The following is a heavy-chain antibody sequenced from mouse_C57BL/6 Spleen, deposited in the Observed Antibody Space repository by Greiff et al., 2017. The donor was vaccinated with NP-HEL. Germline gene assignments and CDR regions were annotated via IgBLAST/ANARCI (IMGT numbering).Heavy chain of an antibody. Sequence: EVHLVESGGGLVKPGGSLKLSCAASGFTFSDYGMHWVRQAPEKGLEWVAYISSGSSTIYYADTVKGRFTISRDNAKNTLFLQMTSLRSEDTAMYYCARITTVVANFDYWGQGTTLTVSS. CDR2: ISSGSSTI. CDR1: GFTFSDYG. CDR3: ARITTVVANFDY. V-gene: IGHV5-17*01. D-gene: IGHD1-1*01. J-gene: IGHJ2*01.